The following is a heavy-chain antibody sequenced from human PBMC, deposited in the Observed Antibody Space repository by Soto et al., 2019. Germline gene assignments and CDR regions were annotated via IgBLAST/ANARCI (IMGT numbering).Heavy chain of an antibody. CDR2: ISGSGGST. CDR3: AKGRKYGGGYFDH. D-gene: IGHD4-17*01. Sequence: EVQLLESGGGLVQPGGSLRLSCAASGFTFSSYDMSWVRQAPGKGLEWVSAISGSGGSTYYADSVKGRFTISRDNSKNTLYLQMNSLRAEDTAVYYCAKGRKYGGGYFDHWCQGTMVTVSS. J-gene: IGHJ4*02. V-gene: IGHV3-23*01. CDR1: GFTFSSYD.